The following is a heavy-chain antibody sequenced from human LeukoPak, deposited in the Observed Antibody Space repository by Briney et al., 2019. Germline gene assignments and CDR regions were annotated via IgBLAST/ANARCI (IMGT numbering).Heavy chain of an antibody. V-gene: IGHV5-51*01. Sequence: GESLKISCKGSGYSFTKYWIGWVRQMPGQGLEWMGIIFPGDSDTRYSPSFQGQVTISADKSIGTAYLQWSSLQVSETAMYYCARQRGTCSAYDQLYWGQGTLVTVSS. CDR3: ARQRGTCSAYDQLY. J-gene: IGHJ4*02. CDR2: IFPGDSDT. D-gene: IGHD5-12*01. CDR1: GYSFTKYW.